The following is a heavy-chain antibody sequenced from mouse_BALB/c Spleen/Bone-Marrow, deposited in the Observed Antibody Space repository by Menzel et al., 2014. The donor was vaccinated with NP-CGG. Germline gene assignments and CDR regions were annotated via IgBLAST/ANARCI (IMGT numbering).Heavy chain of an antibody. CDR1: GYTFTSYY. Sequence: QVQLQQPGAELVKPGASVRLSCKASGYTFTSYYMYWVKQRPGRGLEWIGEINPSNGGTNFNEKFKSKATLTVDKSSSTAYMELSSLTSEDSAVYYCTRSTMITYFDYWGQGTTLTVSS. CDR3: TRSTMITYFDY. CDR2: INPSNGGT. J-gene: IGHJ2*01. D-gene: IGHD2-4*01. V-gene: IGHV1-53*01.